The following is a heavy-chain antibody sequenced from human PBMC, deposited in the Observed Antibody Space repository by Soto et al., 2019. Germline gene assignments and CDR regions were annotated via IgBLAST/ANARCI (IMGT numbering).Heavy chain of an antibody. CDR2: ISWNSGSI. V-gene: IGHV3-9*01. J-gene: IGHJ4*02. CDR1: GFTFDDYA. D-gene: IGHD3-10*01. Sequence: EVQLVESGGGLVQPGRSPRLSCAASGFTFDDYAMHWVRQAPGKGLEWVSGISWNSGSIGYADSVKGRFTISRDNAKNSLYLQMNSLRAEDTALYYCARSGAGVGYWGQGTLVTVSS. CDR3: ARSGAGVGY.